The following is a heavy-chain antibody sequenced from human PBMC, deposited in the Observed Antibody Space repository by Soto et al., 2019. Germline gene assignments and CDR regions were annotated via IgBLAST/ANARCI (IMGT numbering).Heavy chain of an antibody. D-gene: IGHD3-3*01. V-gene: IGHV4-59*11. CDR2: IYYIVTT. J-gene: IGHJ5*02. Sequence: SETLSLTCSISGGSMDSQYWSWIRQPPGKGLEWIGYIYYIVTTNYNPSLKSRVTISVDTSKNQFSLKLTSVTAADTAVYYCARHSGYDFWSGALDPWGQGTL. CDR3: ARHSGYDFWSGALDP. CDR1: GGSMDSQY.